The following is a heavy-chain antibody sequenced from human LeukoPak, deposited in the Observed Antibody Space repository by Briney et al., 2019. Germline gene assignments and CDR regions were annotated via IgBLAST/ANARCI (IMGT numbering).Heavy chain of an antibody. D-gene: IGHD2-15*01. J-gene: IGHJ5*02. CDR3: ARDELYCSGGSCYGWFDP. CDR1: GYSISSGYY. CDR2: IYHSGST. V-gene: IGHV4-38-2*02. Sequence: PSETLSLTCTVSGYSISSGYYWGWIRQPPGKGLEWIGSIYHSGSTYYIPSLKSRVTISVDTSKNQFSLKLNSVTAADTAVYYCARDELYCSGGSCYGWFDPWGQGTLVTVSS.